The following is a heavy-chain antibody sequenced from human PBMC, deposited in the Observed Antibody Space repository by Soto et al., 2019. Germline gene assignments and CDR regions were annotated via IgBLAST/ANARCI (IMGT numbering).Heavy chain of an antibody. Sequence: DVQLVQSGAEVKKPGESLRISCKGSGYDFSAYWINWVRQMPGKGLEWMGTIYPGDSDVRYSPSFQGQVTISVDKSISIAYLQWSSLKAADNAIYYCARTDYGSGSFDTWGQGTLVTVSS. D-gene: IGHD3-10*01. J-gene: IGHJ4*02. CDR2: IYPGDSDV. CDR1: GYDFSAYW. CDR3: ARTDYGSGSFDT. V-gene: IGHV5-51*03.